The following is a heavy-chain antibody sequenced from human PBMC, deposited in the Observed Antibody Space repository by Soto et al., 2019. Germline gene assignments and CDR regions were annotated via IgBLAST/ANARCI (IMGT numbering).Heavy chain of an antibody. V-gene: IGHV3-33*01. J-gene: IGHJ6*02. CDR2: IWYDGSNK. D-gene: IGHD1-26*01. CDR1: GFTFSSYG. CDR3: ARAMGARLPFGYYYYGMDV. Sequence: GGSLRLSCAASGFTFSSYGMHWVRQAPGKGLEWVAVIWYDGSNKYYADSVKGRFTISRDNSKNTLYLQMNSLRAEDTAVYYCARAMGARLPFGYYYYGMDVWGQGTTVTVSS.